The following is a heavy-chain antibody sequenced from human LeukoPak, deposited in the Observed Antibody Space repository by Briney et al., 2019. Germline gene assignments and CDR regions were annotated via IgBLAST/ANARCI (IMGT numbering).Heavy chain of an antibody. CDR2: ISWDGGST. D-gene: IGHD4-17*01. V-gene: IGHV3-43*01. CDR3: ARDATTDVGTVYMDV. Sequence: GGSLRLSCAASGFTFDDYTMHWVRQAPGKGLEWVSLISWDGGSTYYADSVKGRFTISRDNAKNSLYLQMNSLRAEDTALYFCARDATTDVGTVYMDVWGKGTTVTISS. CDR1: GFTFDDYT. J-gene: IGHJ6*03.